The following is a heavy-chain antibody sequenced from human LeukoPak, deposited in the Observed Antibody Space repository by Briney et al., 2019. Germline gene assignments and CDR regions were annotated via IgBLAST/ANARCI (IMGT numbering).Heavy chain of an antibody. D-gene: IGHD1-26*01. CDR1: GYTFTSYG. CDR3: ARDGSGSYYVSQRTGDY. CDR2: ISAYNGNT. Sequence: ASVKVSCKASGYTFTSYGISWVRQAPGQGLEWMGWISAYNGNTNYAQKLQGRVTMTTDTSTSTAYMELRSLRSDDTAVYYCARDGSGSYYVSQRTGDYWGQGTLVTVPS. J-gene: IGHJ4*02. V-gene: IGHV1-18*01.